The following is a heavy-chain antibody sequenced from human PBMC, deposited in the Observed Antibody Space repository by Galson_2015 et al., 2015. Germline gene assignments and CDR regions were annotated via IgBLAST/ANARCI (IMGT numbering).Heavy chain of an antibody. CDR1: GFTFSSYA. J-gene: IGHJ6*02. CDR2: ISGSGGST. V-gene: IGHV3-23*01. Sequence: SLRLSCAASGFTFSSYAMSWVRQAPGKGLEWVSAISGSGGSTYYADSVKGRFTISRDNSKNTLYLQMNSLRAEDTAVYYCAKDDIVVVVAATWGMDVWGQGTTVTVSS. CDR3: AKDDIVVVVAATWGMDV. D-gene: IGHD2-15*01.